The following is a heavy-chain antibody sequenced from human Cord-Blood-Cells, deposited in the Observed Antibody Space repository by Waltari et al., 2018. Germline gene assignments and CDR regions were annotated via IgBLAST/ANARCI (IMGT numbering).Heavy chain of an antibody. V-gene: IGHV4-39*07. Sequence: QLQLQESGPGLVKPSETLSLTCTVFGGSISSSSYYWGWIRQPPGKGLEWIGSIYYSVSTYYHPSLKSRVTISVDTSKNQFSLKLSSLTAADTAVYYCARHTPDLVGATDYSFDYWGQGTLVTVSS. CDR2: IYYSVST. D-gene: IGHD1-26*01. CDR3: ARHTPDLVGATDYSFDY. CDR1: GGSISSSSYY. J-gene: IGHJ4*02.